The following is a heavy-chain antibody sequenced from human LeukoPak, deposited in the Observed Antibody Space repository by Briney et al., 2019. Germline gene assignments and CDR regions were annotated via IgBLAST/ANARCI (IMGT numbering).Heavy chain of an antibody. D-gene: IGHD6-13*01. J-gene: IGHJ4*02. Sequence: SVKVSCKASGGTFSSYAISWVRQAPGQGLEWMGGIIPIFGTANYAQKFQGRVTITADESTSTAYMELSSLRSEDTAVYYCARGYSSSWPTRWYFDYWGQGTLVTVSS. V-gene: IGHV1-69*01. CDR2: IIPIFGTA. CDR3: ARGYSSSWPTRWYFDY. CDR1: GGTFSSYA.